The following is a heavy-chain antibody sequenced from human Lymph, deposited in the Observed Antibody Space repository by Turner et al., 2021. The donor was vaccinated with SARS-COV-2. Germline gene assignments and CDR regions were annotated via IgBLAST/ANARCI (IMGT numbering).Heavy chain of an antibody. J-gene: IGHJ4*02. CDR3: ARQGWLRGYFDY. Sequence: QVQLQESGPGLVKPSETLSLTCTVSGGSVTSSSYYWGWIRQPPGKGLEWIGNIYSSGSTYYNPSIKSRVTISVDTSKNQFSLKLSSVTAADTAVYYCARQGWLRGYFDYWSQGTLVTVSS. D-gene: IGHD5-18*01. V-gene: IGHV4-39*01. CDR1: GGSVTSSSYY. CDR2: IYSSGST.